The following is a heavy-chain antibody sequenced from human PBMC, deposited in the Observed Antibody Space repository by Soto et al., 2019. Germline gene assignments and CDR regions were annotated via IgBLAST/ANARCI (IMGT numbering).Heavy chain of an antibody. V-gene: IGHV3-48*03. D-gene: IGHD3-16*01. CDR2: ISSSGSTI. J-gene: IGHJ4*02. CDR1: GFTFSSYE. CDR3: ASANIGGGLAY. Sequence: PGGSLRLSCAASGFTFSSYEMNWVRQAPGKGLEWVSYISSSGSTIYYADSVKGRSTISRDNAKNSLYLQMNSLRAEDTAVYYCASANIGGGLAYWGQGTLVTVSS.